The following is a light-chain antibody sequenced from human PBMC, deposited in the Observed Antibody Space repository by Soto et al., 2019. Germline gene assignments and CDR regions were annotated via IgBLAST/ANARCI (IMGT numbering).Light chain of an antibody. CDR1: HSLNGR. Sequence: DIQMTQSPSTLSSSIGDRVTITCRASHSLNGRLAWYRQRPGHAPDLLIYDVSTWETGVPSRFSGTGSETEFTLTISCLQPDDFATYNCPQYNYYSTFGQGTTVEIK. CDR2: DVS. V-gene: IGKV1-5*01. CDR3: PQYNYYST. J-gene: IGKJ1*01.